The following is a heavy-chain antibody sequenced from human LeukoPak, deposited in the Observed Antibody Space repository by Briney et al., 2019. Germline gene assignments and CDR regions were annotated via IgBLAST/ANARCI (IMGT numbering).Heavy chain of an antibody. D-gene: IGHD3-3*01. V-gene: IGHV4-39*02. Sequence: SETLSLTCTVSGGSISSSSYYWGWIRQPPGKGLEWIGSIYYSGSTYYNPSLKSRVTISVDTSKNQFSLKLSSVTAADTAVYYCARDHTNYDFWSGYYTWHWFDPWGQGTLVTVSS. CDR1: GGSISSSSYY. CDR2: IYYSGST. CDR3: ARDHTNYDFWSGYYTWHWFDP. J-gene: IGHJ5*02.